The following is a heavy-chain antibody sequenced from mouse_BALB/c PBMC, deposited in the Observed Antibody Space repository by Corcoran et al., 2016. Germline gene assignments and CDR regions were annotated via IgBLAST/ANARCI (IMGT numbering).Heavy chain of an antibody. CDR2: INTYTGEP. CDR3: ARSTTVFDY. Sequence: QIQLVQSGPELKKPGETVKISCKASGDTFTNYGMNWVKQAPGKGLKWMGWINTYTGEPTYADDFKGRFAFSLETSASTAYLQINNLKNEDTATYFCARSTTVFDYWGQGTTLTVSS. D-gene: IGHD1-1*01. CDR1: GDTFTNYG. J-gene: IGHJ2*01. V-gene: IGHV9-3-1*01.